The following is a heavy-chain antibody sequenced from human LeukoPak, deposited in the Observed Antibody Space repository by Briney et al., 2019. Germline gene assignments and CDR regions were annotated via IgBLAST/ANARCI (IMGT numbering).Heavy chain of an antibody. V-gene: IGHV1-2*02. CDR3: ALFDWLFRSQDAFDI. Sequence: GASVKVSCKASGYTFTGYYMHWVRQAPGQGLEWMGWINPNSGGTIYAQKFQGRVTMTEDTSTDTAYMELSSLRSEDTAVYYCALFDWLFRSQDAFDIWGQGTMVTVSS. J-gene: IGHJ3*02. CDR2: INPNSGGT. CDR1: GYTFTGYY. D-gene: IGHD3-9*01.